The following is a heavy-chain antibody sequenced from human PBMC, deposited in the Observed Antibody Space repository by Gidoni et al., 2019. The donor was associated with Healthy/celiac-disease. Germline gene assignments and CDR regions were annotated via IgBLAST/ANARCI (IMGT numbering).Heavy chain of an antibody. CDR2: INPNSGGT. CDR3: ARGKRRDGYNLGYHYGMDV. Sequence: QVQLVQSGAEVKKPGASVKVSCKASGYTFTGYYMHWVRQAPGQGLEWMGWINPNSGGTNYAQKFQGWVTMTRDTSISTAYMELSRLRSDDTAVYYCARGKRRDGYNLGYHYGMDVWGQGTTVTVSS. CDR1: GYTFTGYY. D-gene: IGHD5-12*01. J-gene: IGHJ6*02. V-gene: IGHV1-2*04.